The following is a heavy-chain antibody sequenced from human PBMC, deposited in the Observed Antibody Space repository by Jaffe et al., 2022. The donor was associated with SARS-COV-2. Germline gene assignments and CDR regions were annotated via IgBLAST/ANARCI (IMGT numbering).Heavy chain of an antibody. Sequence: QVQLVESGGGVVQPGRSLRLSCAASGFTFSSYAMHWVRQAPGKGLEWVAVISYDGSNKYYADSVKGRFTISRDNSKNTLYLQMNSLRAEDTAVYYCARDFDFWSGLYGGMDVWGQGTTVTVSS. CDR3: ARDFDFWSGLYGGMDV. V-gene: IGHV3-30-3*01. D-gene: IGHD3-3*01. CDR2: ISYDGSNK. CDR1: GFTFSSYA. J-gene: IGHJ6*02.